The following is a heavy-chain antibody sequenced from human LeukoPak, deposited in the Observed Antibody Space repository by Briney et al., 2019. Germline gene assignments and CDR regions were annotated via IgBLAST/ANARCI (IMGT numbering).Heavy chain of an antibody. J-gene: IGHJ4*02. V-gene: IGHV4-39*01. CDR3: VRLRGYSSSWSPRARDY. CDR1: GGSISSSSYY. D-gene: IGHD6-13*01. Sequence: PSETLSLTCTASGGSISSSSYYWGWIRQPPGKGLEWIGSIYYSGSTYYNPSLKSRVTISVDTSKNQFSLKLSSVTAADTAVYYCVRLRGYSSSWSPRARDYWGQGTLVTVSS. CDR2: IYYSGST.